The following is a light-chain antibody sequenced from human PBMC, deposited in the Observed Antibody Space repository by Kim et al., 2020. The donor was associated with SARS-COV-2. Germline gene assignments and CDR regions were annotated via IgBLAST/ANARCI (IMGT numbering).Light chain of an antibody. CDR3: QAWDSSTAV. CDR1: KLGDKY. J-gene: IGLJ2*01. V-gene: IGLV3-1*01. Sequence: SYELTQPPSESVSPGQTASITCSGDKLGDKYACWYQQKPGQSPVLVIYQDNKRPSGIPERFSGSNSGNTATLTISGTQAMDEADYYCQAWDSSTAVFGGGTKLTVL. CDR2: QDN.